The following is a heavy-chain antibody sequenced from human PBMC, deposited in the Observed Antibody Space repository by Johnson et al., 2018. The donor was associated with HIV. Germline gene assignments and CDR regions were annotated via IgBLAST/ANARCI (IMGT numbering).Heavy chain of an antibody. Sequence: QVQLVESGGGVVQPGRSLRLSCAASGFTFSSYAMHWVRQAPGKGLEWVAVISYDGSNKYYADSVRGRFTISRDNSKNTLYLQMNSLRAEDTAVYHCAREGAWEVRPGAFDICGQGTMVTVSS. CDR2: ISYDGSNK. J-gene: IGHJ3*02. V-gene: IGHV3-30*14. D-gene: IGHD1-26*01. CDR3: AREGAWEVRPGAFDI. CDR1: GFTFSSYA.